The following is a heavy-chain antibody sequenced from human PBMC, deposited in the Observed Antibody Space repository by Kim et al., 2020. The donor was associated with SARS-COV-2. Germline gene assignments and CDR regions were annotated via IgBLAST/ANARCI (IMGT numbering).Heavy chain of an antibody. CDR3: TSGGDCSSTSCSPSRF. V-gene: IGHV3-15*01. D-gene: IGHD2-2*01. Sequence: PVKGRFTISRDDSKNTLYLQMNSLKTEDTAVYYCTSGGDCSSTSCSPSRFWGQGTLVTVSS. J-gene: IGHJ4*02.